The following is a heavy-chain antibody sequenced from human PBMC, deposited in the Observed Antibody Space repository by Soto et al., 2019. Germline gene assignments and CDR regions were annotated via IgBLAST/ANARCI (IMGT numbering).Heavy chain of an antibody. V-gene: IGHV3-30-3*01. CDR3: ARDYPKNGEQLVLDY. J-gene: IGHJ4*02. CDR1: GFTFSSYA. D-gene: IGHD6-6*01. Sequence: PGGSLRLSCAASGFTFSSYAMHWVRQAPGKGLEWVAVISYDGSNKYYADSVKGRFTISRDNSKNTLYLQMNSLRAEDTAVYYCARDYPKNGEQLVLDYWGQGTLVTVSS. CDR2: ISYDGSNK.